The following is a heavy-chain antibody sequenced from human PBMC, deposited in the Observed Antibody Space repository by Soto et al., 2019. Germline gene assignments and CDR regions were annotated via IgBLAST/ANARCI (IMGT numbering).Heavy chain of an antibody. D-gene: IGHD2-15*01. CDR1: RLTFSSFD. CDR3: ARGSGYCSGASCYPWD. J-gene: IGHJ4*02. Sequence: EVQLVESGGGLVQPGGSLRLSCAASRLTFSSFDMHWVRQPTGKGLEWVSSIGITGDTYYSAFVKGRFTISRENAENSLYLQMDSLRADDTAVYYCARGSGYCSGASCYPWDWGQGTLVTVSS. V-gene: IGHV3-13*01. CDR2: IGITGDT.